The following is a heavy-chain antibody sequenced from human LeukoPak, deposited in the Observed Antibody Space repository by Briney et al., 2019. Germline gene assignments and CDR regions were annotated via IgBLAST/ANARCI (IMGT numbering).Heavy chain of an antibody. CDR3: ARRCGSYYADDC. CDR1: GFIFSSYW. Sequence: GGSLRLSCETSGFIFSSYWMTWFRQAPGKGLEWVANIKEDGREKNYVDSVKGRFTISRDNTENSLYLQMNRLRAEDTAIYYCARRCGSYYADDCWGQGTQVTVSS. J-gene: IGHJ4*02. CDR2: IKEDGREK. D-gene: IGHD1-26*01. V-gene: IGHV3-7*01.